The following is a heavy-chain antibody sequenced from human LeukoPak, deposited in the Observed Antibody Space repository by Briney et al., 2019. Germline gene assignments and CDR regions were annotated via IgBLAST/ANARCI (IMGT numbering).Heavy chain of an antibody. Sequence: ASVKVSCKASGYTFTSYAMHWVRQAPGQRLEWMGWINAGNGNTKYSQEFQGRVTITRDTSASTAYMELSSLRSEDMAVYYCARDGVPVYSSSWLGGVHWFDPWGQGTLVTVSS. V-gene: IGHV1-3*03. CDR1: GYTFTSYA. D-gene: IGHD6-13*01. J-gene: IGHJ5*02. CDR3: ARDGVPVYSSSWLGGVHWFDP. CDR2: INAGNGNT.